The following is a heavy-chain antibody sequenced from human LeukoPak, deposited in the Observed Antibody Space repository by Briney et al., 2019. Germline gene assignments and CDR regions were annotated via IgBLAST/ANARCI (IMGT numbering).Heavy chain of an antibody. J-gene: IGHJ5*02. CDR2: IIPIFGTA. CDR3: ARDAAEDPYYDILTGYYPINWFDP. Sequence: ASVKVPCKASGGTFSSYAISWVRQAPGQGLEWMGGIIPIFGTANYAQKFQGRVTITTDESTSTAYMELSSLRSEDTAVYYCARDAAEDPYYDILTGYYPINWFDPWGQGTLVTVSS. D-gene: IGHD3-9*01. CDR1: GGTFSSYA. V-gene: IGHV1-69*05.